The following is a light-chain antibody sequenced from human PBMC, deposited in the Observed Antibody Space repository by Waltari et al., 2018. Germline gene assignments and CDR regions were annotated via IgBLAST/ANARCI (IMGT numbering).Light chain of an antibody. J-gene: IGLJ2*01. Sequence: QSALTQPASVSGSPGQPIPISCTGTSSDVGSYNLVSCYQQHPGKAPKLMIYEVSKRPSGVSNRFSGSKSGNTASLTISVLQAEDEADYYCCSYAGSSTFVVFGGGTKLTVL. V-gene: IGLV2-23*02. CDR2: EVS. CDR1: SSDVGSYNL. CDR3: CSYAGSSTFVV.